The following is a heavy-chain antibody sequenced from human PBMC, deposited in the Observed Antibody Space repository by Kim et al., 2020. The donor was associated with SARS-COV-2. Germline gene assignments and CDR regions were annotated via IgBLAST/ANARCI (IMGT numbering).Heavy chain of an antibody. J-gene: IGHJ4*01. CDR1: GFTFSDYY. Sequence: GGSLRLSCAASGFTFSDYYMSWIRQAPGKGLEWVSYISSSSSYTNYADSVKGRFTISRDNAKNSLYLQMNSLRAEDTAVYYCARVPTTPYCSGGSCYVHPSFDYWGQEPWSPSPQ. D-gene: IGHD2-15*01. CDR2: ISSSSSYT. CDR3: ARVPTTPYCSGGSCYVHPSFDY. V-gene: IGHV3-11*06.